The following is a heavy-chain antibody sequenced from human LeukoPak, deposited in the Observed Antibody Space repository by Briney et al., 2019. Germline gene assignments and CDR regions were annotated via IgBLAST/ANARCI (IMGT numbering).Heavy chain of an antibody. D-gene: IGHD6-13*01. CDR2: IWYDGSNK. Sequence: GGSLRLSCAASGFTFSSYGLHWVRQAPGKGLEWVAFIWYDGSNKYYADSVKGRFTISRDNSRNTLDLQMNSLRAEDTAVYYCAKGSAAAAVTDYWGQGTLVTVAS. CDR3: AKGSAAAAVTDY. V-gene: IGHV3-30*02. J-gene: IGHJ4*02. CDR1: GFTFSSYG.